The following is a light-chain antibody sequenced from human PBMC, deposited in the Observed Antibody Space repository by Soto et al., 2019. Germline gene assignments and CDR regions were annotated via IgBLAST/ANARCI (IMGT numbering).Light chain of an antibody. Sequence: QSALTQPPSVSGSPGQAVTISCTGTISDVSRYNYVSWYQHHPGKAPKLMVSEVSKRPSGVPDRFSGSKPGNTASLTISGLQTEDEADYFCCSYAGSYSWVFGGGSTLTVL. CDR2: EVS. V-gene: IGLV2-11*01. J-gene: IGLJ3*02. CDR3: CSYAGSYSWV. CDR1: ISDVSRYNY.